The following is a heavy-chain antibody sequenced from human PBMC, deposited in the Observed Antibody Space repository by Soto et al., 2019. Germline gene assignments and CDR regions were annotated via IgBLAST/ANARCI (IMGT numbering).Heavy chain of an antibody. Sequence: QVQLVESGGGVVQPGRSLRLSCAASGFTFSYLALNWVRQAPGKGLEWVAVISYDGDNKYIAESVKGRFTISRDNSKNTVSLQMNSLRTEDTAMHFCARGTTTSAFSAMDVWGQGTTVTVSS. J-gene: IGHJ6*02. CDR3: ARGTTTSAFSAMDV. CDR1: GFTFSYLA. CDR2: ISYDGDNK. V-gene: IGHV3-30-3*01. D-gene: IGHD1-1*01.